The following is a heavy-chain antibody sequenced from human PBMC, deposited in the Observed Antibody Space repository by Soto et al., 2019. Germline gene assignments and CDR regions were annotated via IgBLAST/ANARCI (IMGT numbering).Heavy chain of an antibody. V-gene: IGHV3-21*01. Sequence: GGSLRLSCAASGFTFSSYSMNWVHQAPGKGLEWVSSISSSSSYIYYADSVKGRFTISRDNAKNSLYLQMNSLRAEDTAVYYCASHRDFWSGYYALDYWGQGTLVTVSS. CDR3: ASHRDFWSGYYALDY. CDR1: GFTFSSYS. CDR2: ISSSSSYI. D-gene: IGHD3-3*01. J-gene: IGHJ4*02.